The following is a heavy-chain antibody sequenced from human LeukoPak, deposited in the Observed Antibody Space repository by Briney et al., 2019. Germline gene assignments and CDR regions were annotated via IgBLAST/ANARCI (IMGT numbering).Heavy chain of an antibody. J-gene: IGHJ5*02. CDR1: GFAFSVYA. CDR2: ISGCGYTT. Sequence: PGGSLRLSCAASGFAFSVYAMSWVRQAPGKGLEWVSRISGCGYTTYYADSVKGRFTISRDNSKNTLYLQLNTLRAEDTARYYCATYCTDNCYGGLDPWGQGTLVTVSS. D-gene: IGHD2-21*02. V-gene: IGHV3-23*01. CDR3: ATYCTDNCYGGLDP.